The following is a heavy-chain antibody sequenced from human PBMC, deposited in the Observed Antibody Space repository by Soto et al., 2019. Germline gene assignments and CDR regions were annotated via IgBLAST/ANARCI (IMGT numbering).Heavy chain of an antibody. CDR3: ARVVGCFDGVCIESDYFDY. V-gene: IGHV1-3*04. D-gene: IGHD2-8*01. CDR2: IVTGNGDT. J-gene: IGHJ4*02. CDR1: GYTFTSYA. Sequence: APVKVSCKASGYTFTSYALHWVSQAPGKSLEWMARIVTGNGDTKSSQNFQGRLTVTRDTSASTVYMELSSLTSDDTAVYFCARVVGCFDGVCIESDYFDYWGQGALVTVSS.